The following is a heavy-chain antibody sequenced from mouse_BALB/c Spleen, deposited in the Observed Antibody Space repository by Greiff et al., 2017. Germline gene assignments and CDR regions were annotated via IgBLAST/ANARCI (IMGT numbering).Heavy chain of an antibody. CDR1: GYAFSSSW. CDR2: IYPGDGDT. V-gene: IGHV1-82*01. Sequence: QVQLQQSGPELVKPGASVKISCKASGYAFSSSWMNWVKQRPGQGLEWIGRIYPGDGDTNFNGKFKGKATLTADKSSSTAYMQLSSLTSVDSAVYFCAREDSRGFAYWGQGTLVTVSA. J-gene: IGHJ3*01. CDR3: AREDSRGFAY.